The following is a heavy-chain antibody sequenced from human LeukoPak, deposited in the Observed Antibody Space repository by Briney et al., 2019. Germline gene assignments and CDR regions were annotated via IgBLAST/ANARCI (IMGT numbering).Heavy chain of an antibody. J-gene: IGHJ4*02. V-gene: IGHV3-7*01. CDR1: GFTFSSSW. CDR3: ARDGWELLRDLGPLNY. CDR2: IKQDGSEK. Sequence: GGSLRPSCAASGFTFSSSWMSWVRQAPGKGLEWVANIKQDGSEKYYVGSVKGRFSISRDNSKNTLYLQMNSLRAEDTAVYYCARDGWELLRDLGPLNYWGQGTLVTVSS. D-gene: IGHD1-26*01.